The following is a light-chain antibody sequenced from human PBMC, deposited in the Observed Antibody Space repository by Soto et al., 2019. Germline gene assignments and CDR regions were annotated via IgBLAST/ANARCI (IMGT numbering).Light chain of an antibody. CDR2: DVS. V-gene: IGLV2-14*01. Sequence: QSALTQPASVSGSPGQSITISCTGTSSDVGGYNYVSWYQQHPGKAPKLMIYDVSNRPSGVSNRFSGSKSGNTASLTISGLPDEDEADYDCSSYTSSSTPVVFGGGTKLTVL. CDR1: SSDVGGYNY. J-gene: IGLJ2*01. CDR3: SSYTSSSTPVV.